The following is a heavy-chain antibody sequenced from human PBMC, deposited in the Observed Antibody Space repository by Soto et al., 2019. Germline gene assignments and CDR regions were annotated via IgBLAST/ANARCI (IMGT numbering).Heavy chain of an antibody. D-gene: IGHD3-10*01. CDR3: ARVSGVTMVRGTPPYFDY. V-gene: IGHV1-69*13. Sequence: SVKVSCKASGGTFSSYAISWVRQAPGQGLEWMGGIIPIFGTANYAQKLQGRVTITADESTSTAYMELSSLRSEDTAVYYCARVSGVTMVRGTPPYFDYWGQGTLVTVSS. CDR2: IIPIFGTA. J-gene: IGHJ4*02. CDR1: GGTFSSYA.